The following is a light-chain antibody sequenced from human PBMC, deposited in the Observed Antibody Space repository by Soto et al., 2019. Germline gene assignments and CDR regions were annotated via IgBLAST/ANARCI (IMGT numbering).Light chain of an antibody. CDR3: QQRGNRPPWT. Sequence: EIVMTQSPATLSLSPGERATLSCRASQSVDKYLVWYQQKPGQAPRLLIYDASNRATGIPARFSGSGSGTDFTLTISSLEPEDFAVYYCQQRGNRPPWTFGQGTKVEIK. CDR2: DAS. CDR1: QSVDKY. V-gene: IGKV3-11*01. J-gene: IGKJ1*01.